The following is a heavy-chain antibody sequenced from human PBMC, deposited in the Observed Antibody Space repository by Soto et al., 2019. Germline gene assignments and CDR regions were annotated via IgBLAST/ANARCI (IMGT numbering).Heavy chain of an antibody. CDR1: GFTFSRHY. V-gene: IGHV3-7*01. Sequence: EVQLVESGGGLVQPGGSLRLSCVASGFTFSRHYMTWVRQAPGKGLESVAKIKPDGSESYYVDSVRGRFTLSRDNAKNSLSLQMNSLRAEDTAVYYCATEEWWRLEFWGQGTLVTVSS. CDR2: IKPDGSES. CDR3: ATEEWWRLEF. J-gene: IGHJ4*02. D-gene: IGHD2-21*02.